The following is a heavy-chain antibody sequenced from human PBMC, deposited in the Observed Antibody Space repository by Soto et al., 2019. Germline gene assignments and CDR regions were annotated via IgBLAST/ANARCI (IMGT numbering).Heavy chain of an antibody. CDR2: IYYSGST. Sequence: PSETLSLTCTVSGFTISTYYWSWIRQPPGKGLEWIGYIYYSGSTNYNPSLKSRVTISVDTSKNQFSLKLSSVTAADTAVYYCAGSVSSSWYDIYYYYGMDVWGQGTTVTVSS. D-gene: IGHD6-13*01. CDR1: GFTISTYY. J-gene: IGHJ6*02. V-gene: IGHV4-59*12. CDR3: AGSVSSSWYDIYYYYGMDV.